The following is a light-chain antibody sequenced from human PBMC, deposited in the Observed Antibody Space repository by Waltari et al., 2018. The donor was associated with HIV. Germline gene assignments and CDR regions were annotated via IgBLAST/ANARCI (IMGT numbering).Light chain of an antibody. Sequence: QSALTQPPSASGSPGQSVPISCTGTSSDVGRYDYVSWYQQHPGKAPKLLIYEVNKRPSGVPDRFSGSKSGNTASLTVSGLQAEDEAEYSCTSYAGINPVAFGGGTKLTVL. CDR2: EVN. CDR1: SSDVGRYDY. V-gene: IGLV2-8*01. J-gene: IGLJ2*01. CDR3: TSYAGINPVA.